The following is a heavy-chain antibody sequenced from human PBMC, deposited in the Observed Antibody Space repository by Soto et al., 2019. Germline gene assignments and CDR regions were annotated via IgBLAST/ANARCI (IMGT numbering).Heavy chain of an antibody. CDR1: GGSISSYY. CDR2: IYYTGST. D-gene: IGHD7-27*01. V-gene: IGHV4-59*08. J-gene: IGHJ4*02. CDR3: ARHNLGLDY. Sequence: SGTXSLTCTVSGGSISSYYWSWIRQPPGKGLEYIGYIYYTGSTNYNPSLKSRVTISLDTSKNQFSLNLSSVSAADTAVYYCARHNLGLDYWGQGALVTVSS.